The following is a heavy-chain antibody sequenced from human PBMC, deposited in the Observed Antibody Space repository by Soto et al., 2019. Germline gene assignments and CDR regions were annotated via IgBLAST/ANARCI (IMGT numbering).Heavy chain of an antibody. CDR1: GFTFSSYA. D-gene: IGHD5-18*01. Sequence: QVQLVESGGGVVQPGRSLRLSCAASGFTFSSYAMHWVRQAPGKGLEWVAVISYDGSNKYYADSVKGRFTMSRDNSKNTLYLKMNSLRAEDTAVYYCARDPLWGTAMVLWYFDLWGRGTLVTVSS. CDR2: ISYDGSNK. CDR3: ARDPLWGTAMVLWYFDL. V-gene: IGHV3-30-3*01. J-gene: IGHJ2*01.